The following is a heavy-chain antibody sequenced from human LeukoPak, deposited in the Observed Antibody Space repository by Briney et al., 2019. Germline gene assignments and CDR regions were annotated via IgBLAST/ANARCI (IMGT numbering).Heavy chain of an antibody. CDR2: IIPIFGTA. CDR3: ARDLVGRRYYGSGSYGGYYYYYMDV. Sequence: GASVKVSCKASGGTFSSYAISWVRQAPGQGLEWMGGIIPIFGTANYAQKFQGRVTITTDESTSTAYMELSSLRSEDTAVYYCARDLVGRRYYGSGSYGGYYYYYMDVWGKGTTVTVSS. D-gene: IGHD3-10*01. V-gene: IGHV1-69*05. J-gene: IGHJ6*03. CDR1: GGTFSSYA.